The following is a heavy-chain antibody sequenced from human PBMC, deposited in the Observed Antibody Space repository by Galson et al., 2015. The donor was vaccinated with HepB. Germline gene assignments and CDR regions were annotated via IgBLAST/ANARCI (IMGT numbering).Heavy chain of an antibody. CDR2: INAGNGNT. CDR1: GYTFTSYA. Sequence: SVKVSCKASGYTFTSYAMHWVRQAPGQRLEWMGWINAGNGNTKYSQKFQGRVTITRDTSASTAYMELSSLRSEDTAVYYCARDTIVVVVAATRGLYYWGQGTLVTVSS. D-gene: IGHD2-15*01. J-gene: IGHJ4*02. CDR3: ARDTIVVVVAATRGLYY. V-gene: IGHV1-3*01.